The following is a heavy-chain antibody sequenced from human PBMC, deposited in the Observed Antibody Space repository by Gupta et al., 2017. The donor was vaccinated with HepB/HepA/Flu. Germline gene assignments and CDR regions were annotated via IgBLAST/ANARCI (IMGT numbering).Heavy chain of an antibody. D-gene: IGHD2-2*01. CDR1: GGSISSGDSF. V-gene: IGHV4-31*03. CDR2: IHYTGDT. J-gene: IGHJ5*02. Sequence: QVQLQESGPGLVKPSQTLSLTCTVSGGSISSGDSFWAWIRQHPVRGLEWIANIHYTGDTYYNPSLKSRVSMSVDTSENQFSLTVTSVTVADTAVYYCARVRGTSCSRSSCYGWFDPWGQGILLTVSS. CDR3: ARVRGTSCSRSSCYGWFDP.